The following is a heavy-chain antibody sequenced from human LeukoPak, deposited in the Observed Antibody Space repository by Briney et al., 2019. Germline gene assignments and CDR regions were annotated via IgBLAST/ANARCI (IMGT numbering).Heavy chain of an antibody. CDR2: ISAYNGHT. V-gene: IGHV1-18*01. CDR3: TRDQVVGATAGTFDY. J-gene: IGHJ4*02. Sequence: GASVKVSCKASGYTFSSFGITWVRQAPGQGLEWMGWISAYNGHTNYAQRLQGRVTMTTDTSTSTAYMELSSLRSDDTAVYYCTRDQVVGATAGTFDYWGQGTLVTVSS. D-gene: IGHD1-26*01. CDR1: GYTFSSFG.